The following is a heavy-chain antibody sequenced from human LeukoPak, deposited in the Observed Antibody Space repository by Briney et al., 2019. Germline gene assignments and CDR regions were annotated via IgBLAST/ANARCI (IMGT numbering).Heavy chain of an antibody. J-gene: IGHJ6*03. D-gene: IGHD2-2*01. CDR2: IYYSGST. V-gene: IGHV4-39*07. CDR3: SRVVVVPAADYYYYMDV. CDR1: GGSISSSSYY. Sequence: PSETLSLTCTVSGGSISSSSYYWGWIRQPPGKGLEWIGSIYYSGSTYYNPSLKSRVTISVVTSKNQFSLKLSSVTAADTAVYYCSRVVVVPAADYYYYMDVWGKGTTVTVSS.